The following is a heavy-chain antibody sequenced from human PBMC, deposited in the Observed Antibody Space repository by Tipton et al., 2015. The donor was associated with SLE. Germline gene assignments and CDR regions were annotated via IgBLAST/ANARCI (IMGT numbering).Heavy chain of an antibody. CDR1: GFTFSSYW. D-gene: IGHD6-13*01. V-gene: IGHV3-66*02. CDR2: IYSGGST. Sequence: QLVQSGGGLVQPGGSLRLSCAASGFTFSSYWMHWVRQAPGKGLEWVSVIYSGGSTYYADSVKGRFTISRDNSKNTLYLQMNSLRAEDTAVYYCAKDGGGHTVAAGTVDYWGQGTLVTVSS. CDR3: AKDGGGHTVAAGTVDY. J-gene: IGHJ4*02.